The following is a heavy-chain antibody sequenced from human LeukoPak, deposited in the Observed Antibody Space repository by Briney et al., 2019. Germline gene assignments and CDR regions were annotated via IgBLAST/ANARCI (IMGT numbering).Heavy chain of an antibody. V-gene: IGHV4-59*08. CDR2: IYYSGGT. Sequence: SETLSLTCTVSGGSISSYYWSWIRQPPGKGLEWIGYIYYSGGTNYNPSLKSRVTISVDTSKNQFSLKLSSVTAADTAVYYCARHSGYSSSWYAYWGQGALVTVSS. CDR1: GGSISSYY. J-gene: IGHJ4*02. CDR3: ARHSGYSSSWYAY. D-gene: IGHD6-13*01.